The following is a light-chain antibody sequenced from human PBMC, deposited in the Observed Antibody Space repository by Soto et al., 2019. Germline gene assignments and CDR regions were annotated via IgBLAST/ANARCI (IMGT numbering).Light chain of an antibody. CDR1: SSDVGSYNS. V-gene: IGLV2-14*03. CDR2: DVS. CDR3: SSFTSSSSYV. J-gene: IGLJ1*01. Sequence: QSVVAQPASVSGSPGQPITFSRTGTSSDVGSYNSVSWYQQYPGKAPTLMIHDVSNRPSGVSNRFSGPKSGNTASLTISGLQAEDEADYYCSSFTSSSSYVFGSGTKVTVL.